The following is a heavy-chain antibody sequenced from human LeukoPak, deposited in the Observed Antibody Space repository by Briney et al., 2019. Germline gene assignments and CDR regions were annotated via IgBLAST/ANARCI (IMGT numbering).Heavy chain of an antibody. CDR3: AREKGSGLGYGMDV. V-gene: IGHV4-59*12. D-gene: IGHD6-19*01. CDR1: GGXIGTFY. J-gene: IGHJ6*02. CDR2: VYYSGTTEYT. Sequence: SETLSLTCALSGGXIGTFYCSWIRQPPGKGLEWIGWVYYSGTTEYTKYNASLKGRVTISLDTSKKQFSLILTSVIAADTALYYCAREKGSGLGYGMDVWGQGTSVTVSS.